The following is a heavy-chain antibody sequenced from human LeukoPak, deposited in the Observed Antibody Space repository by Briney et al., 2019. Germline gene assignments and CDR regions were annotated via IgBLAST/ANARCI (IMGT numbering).Heavy chain of an antibody. V-gene: IGHV4-31*03. D-gene: IGHD2-2*01. CDR1: GGSISSGGYY. CDR3: ARARQDCSSTSCHNWFDP. J-gene: IGHJ5*02. Sequence: PSQTLSLTCTVSGGSISSGGYYWSWIRQHPGKGLEWIGYIYYSGSTYYNPSLKSRVTISVDTSKNQFPLKLSSVTAADTAVCYCARARQDCSSTSCHNWFDPWGQGTLVTVSS. CDR2: IYYSGST.